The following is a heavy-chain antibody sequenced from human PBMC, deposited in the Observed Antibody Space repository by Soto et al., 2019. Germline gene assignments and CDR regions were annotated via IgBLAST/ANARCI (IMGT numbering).Heavy chain of an antibody. J-gene: IGHJ5*02. V-gene: IGHV4-61*01. D-gene: IGHD3-16*01. CDR1: GGSVSSGSYY. Sequence: PSETLSLTCTVSGGSVSSGSYYWSWIRQPPGKGLEWIGYIYYSGSTNYNPSLKSRVTISVDTSKNQFSLKLSSVTAADTAVYYCARRAVAGDALPEDNWFDPWGQGTLVTVSS. CDR2: IYYSGST. CDR3: ARRAVAGDALPEDNWFDP.